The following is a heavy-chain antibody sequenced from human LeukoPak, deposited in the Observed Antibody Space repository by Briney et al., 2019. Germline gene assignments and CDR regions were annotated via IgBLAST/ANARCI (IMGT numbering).Heavy chain of an antibody. CDR1: GGSISSSNW. Sequence: SGTLSLTCAVSGGSISSSNWWSWVRQPPGKGLEWIGEIYHSGSTNYNPSLKSRVTISVDKSKNQFSLKLSSVTAADTAVYYCAREPYGDYSYYYYGMDVWGKGTRVTVSS. CDR2: IYHSGST. J-gene: IGHJ6*04. D-gene: IGHD4-17*01. V-gene: IGHV4-4*02. CDR3: AREPYGDYSYYYYGMDV.